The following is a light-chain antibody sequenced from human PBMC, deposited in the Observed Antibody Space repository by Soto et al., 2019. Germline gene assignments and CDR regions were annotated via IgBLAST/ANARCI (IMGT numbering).Light chain of an antibody. J-gene: IGKJ1*01. CDR1: QGISNY. Sequence: DIQMTQSPSSLSASVGDRVTITCRASQGISNYLAWYQQKPGKVPKLLIYAASTLQSGVPSRFSGSGSGTDFTLTVTSLQPEADATHYCQKYNSAPPTSTFGQGTKVETK. CDR2: AAS. V-gene: IGKV1-27*01. CDR3: QKYNSAPPTST.